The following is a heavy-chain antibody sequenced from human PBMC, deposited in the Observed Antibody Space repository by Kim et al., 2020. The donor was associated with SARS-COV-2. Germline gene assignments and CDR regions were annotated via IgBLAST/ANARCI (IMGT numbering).Heavy chain of an antibody. Sequence: SETLSLTCAVYGGSFSGYYWSWIRQPPGKGLEWIGEINHSGSTNYNPSLKSRVTISVDTSKNQFSLKLSSVTAADTAVYYCARSKSYSVGGMDVWGQGTTVTVSS. CDR3: ARSKSYSVGGMDV. D-gene: IGHD1-26*01. CDR2: INHSGST. J-gene: IGHJ6*02. V-gene: IGHV4-34*01. CDR1: GGSFSGYY.